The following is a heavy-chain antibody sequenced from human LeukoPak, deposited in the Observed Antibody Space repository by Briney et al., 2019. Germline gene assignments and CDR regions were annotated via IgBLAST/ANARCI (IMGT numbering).Heavy chain of an antibody. V-gene: IGHV3-7*01. CDR2: IKQDGSAK. Sequence: GGSLRLSCAASGFTFRNYWMSWVRQAPGKGLERVANIKQDGSAKYYVDSVKGRFTISRDNSENTLYLQMNSLRAEDTAVYYCARGPLIAAAGTWWGQGTLVTVSS. CDR1: GFTFRNYW. CDR3: ARGPLIAAAGTW. D-gene: IGHD6-13*01. J-gene: IGHJ4*02.